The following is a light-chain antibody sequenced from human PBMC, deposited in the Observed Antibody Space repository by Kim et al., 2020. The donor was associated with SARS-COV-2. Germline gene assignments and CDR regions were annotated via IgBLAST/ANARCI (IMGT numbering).Light chain of an antibody. V-gene: IGLV4-69*01. J-gene: IGLJ2*01. CDR2: VTSDGSH. CDR1: SGQSNYA. Sequence: SVKLTCTLSSGQSNYAISWYKQQPQKGPRYLMKVTSDGSHKKGDGIPDRFAGSSSGSERYLTISSLQSEDEADYYCQTWGTGIHVIFGGGTQLTVL. CDR3: QTWGTGIHVI.